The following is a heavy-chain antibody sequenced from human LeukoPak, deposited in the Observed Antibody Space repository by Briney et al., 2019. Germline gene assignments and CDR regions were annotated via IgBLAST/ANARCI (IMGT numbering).Heavy chain of an antibody. J-gene: IGHJ3*02. CDR2: IKPDGSET. CDR3: ARDGYDAFDI. CDR1: GFSFSKSW. V-gene: IGHV3-7*03. Sequence: GGSLRLFCAASGFSFSKSWMNWVRQALGEGLEWVANIKPDGSETHYVDSVKGRFTISRDNARNSVYLQMNSLRAEDTAVYYCARDGYDAFDIWGQGTMVTVSS. D-gene: IGHD5-12*01.